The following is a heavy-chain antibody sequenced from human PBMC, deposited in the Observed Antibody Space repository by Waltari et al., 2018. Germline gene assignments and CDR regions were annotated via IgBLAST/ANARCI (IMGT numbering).Heavy chain of an antibody. D-gene: IGHD5-12*01. V-gene: IGHV4-59*08. CDR2: IRHTVST. Sequence: QVHLQESGPGLVKPSETLSLTCSVSGGSISSYFWNWIRQPPGKGLEWIGYIRHTVSTKWNPSLESRVTMSVDTSKSQFSLRMTSVTAADTAVYYCARWDASGRYFGDWGQGTPVTVSS. CDR3: ARWDASGRYFGD. J-gene: IGHJ1*01. CDR1: GGSISSYF.